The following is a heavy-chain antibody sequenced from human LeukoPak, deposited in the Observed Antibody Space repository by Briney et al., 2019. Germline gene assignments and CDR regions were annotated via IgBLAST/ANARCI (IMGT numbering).Heavy chain of an antibody. CDR2: ISSSGSTT. CDR1: GFTLSSYE. CDR3: ARGRSGSSSTLYPFDS. Sequence: AGSLRLSWAASGFTLSSYEMNWVRQAPGKGLDWVSYISSSGSTTYYADSVKGRFTITRDNAKNSLYLQMNSLRAEDTAVYYCARGRSGSSSTLYPFDSWGQGALVTVSS. D-gene: IGHD6-6*01. J-gene: IGHJ4*02. V-gene: IGHV3-48*03.